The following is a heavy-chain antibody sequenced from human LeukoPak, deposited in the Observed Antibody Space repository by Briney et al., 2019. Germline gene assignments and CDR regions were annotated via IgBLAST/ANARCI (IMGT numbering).Heavy chain of an antibody. J-gene: IGHJ4*02. Sequence: PGGSLRLSCAASGFTFSSYSMNWVRQAPGKGLEWVSSIRSTSSYIYYADSVKGRFTISRDNAKNSLYLQMSSLRAEDTAVYYCARDLGFTVVTGAFDYWGQGTLVTVSS. CDR2: IRSTSSYI. CDR3: ARDLGFTVVTGAFDY. CDR1: GFTFSSYS. V-gene: IGHV3-21*01. D-gene: IGHD4-23*01.